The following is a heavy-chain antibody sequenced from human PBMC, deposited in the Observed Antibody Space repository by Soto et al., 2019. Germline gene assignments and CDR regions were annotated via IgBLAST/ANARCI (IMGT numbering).Heavy chain of an antibody. J-gene: IGHJ4*02. D-gene: IGHD3-22*01. CDR3: ARLGGYYQALDS. Sequence: TSETLSLTCAVSGGSISSGGSSWSWIRQPPGKGLEWIGYIYHSGSTYYNPSLKSRVTISVDTSKNQFSLQLRSVTAADTAVYYCARLGGYYQALDSWGQGTRVT. CDR1: GGSISSGGSS. CDR2: IYHSGST. V-gene: IGHV4-30-2*01.